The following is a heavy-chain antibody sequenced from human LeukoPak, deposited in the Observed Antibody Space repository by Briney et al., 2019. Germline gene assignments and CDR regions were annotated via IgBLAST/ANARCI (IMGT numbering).Heavy chain of an antibody. CDR3: ARLGFEFDWPLPYSYYFDY. V-gene: IGHV4-39*01. CDR1: GGSISSSSYY. D-gene: IGHD3-9*01. J-gene: IGHJ4*02. CDR2: IYYSGST. Sequence: SETLSLTCTVSGGSISSSSYYWGWIRQPPGKGLEWIGSIYYSGSTYYNPSLKSRVTISVDTSKNQFSLKLSSVTAADTAVYYCARLGFEFDWPLPYSYYFDYWGQGTLVTVSS.